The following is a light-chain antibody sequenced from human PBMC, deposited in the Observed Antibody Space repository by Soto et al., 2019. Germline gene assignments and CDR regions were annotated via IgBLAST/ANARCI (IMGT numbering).Light chain of an antibody. CDR1: QSVSNN. CDR2: GAS. Sequence: EIVFTKSPGTLSLSPGERATLSCRASQSVSNNYLGWYQQKPGQAPRLLIYGASTRATGIPDRISGSGSGTEFTLTITSLQSEDFAVYYCQQYNKWRTFGQGTKVDI. J-gene: IGKJ1*01. CDR3: QQYNKWRT. V-gene: IGKV3-15*01.